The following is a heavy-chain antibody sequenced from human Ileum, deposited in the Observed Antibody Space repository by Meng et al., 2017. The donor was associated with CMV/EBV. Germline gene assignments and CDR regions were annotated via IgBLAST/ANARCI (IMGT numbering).Heavy chain of an antibody. V-gene: IGHV3-23*03. D-gene: IGHD1-26*01. CDR3: AKQGSYYSLDY. Sequence: GESLKISCAASGFTFSSYAMSWVRQAPGKGLEWVSVIYSGGSSTYYADSVKGRFTISRDNSKNTLYLQMNSLRAEDTAVYYCAKQGSYYSLDYWGQGTLVTVSS. J-gene: IGHJ4*02. CDR2: IYSGGSST. CDR1: GFTFSSYA.